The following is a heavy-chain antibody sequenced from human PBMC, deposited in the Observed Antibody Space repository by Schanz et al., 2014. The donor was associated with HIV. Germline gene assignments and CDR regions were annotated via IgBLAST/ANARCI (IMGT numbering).Heavy chain of an antibody. CDR2: IIPVFGTT. CDR3: ASDTSAMYFFDN. CDR1: GGTFSSHA. Sequence: QVQLVQSGAEVKKPGSSVKVSCKASGGTFSSHAISWVRQAPGQGLEWMGGIIPVFGTTNYAQKFQGRVTVTADESTSTAYMELNSLRGEDTAVYYCASDTSAMYFFDNWGQGTLVTVSS. D-gene: IGHD2-8*01. J-gene: IGHJ4*02. V-gene: IGHV1-69*01.